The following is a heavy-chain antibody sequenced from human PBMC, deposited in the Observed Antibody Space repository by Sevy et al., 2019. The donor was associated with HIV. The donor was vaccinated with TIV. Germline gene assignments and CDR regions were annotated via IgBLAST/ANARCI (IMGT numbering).Heavy chain of an antibody. Sequence: ASVKVSCKASGDTFTNNYIHWVRQAPGQGLEWMGMVDPSAGNTTYAQKFQGRVTMTRVTSTSILYMELSSLGSEDTAVYYCVRADPDQHFDSWGQGTLVTVSS. J-gene: IGHJ4*02. CDR2: VDPSAGNT. CDR3: VRADPDQHFDS. V-gene: IGHV1-46*01. CDR1: GDTFTNNY.